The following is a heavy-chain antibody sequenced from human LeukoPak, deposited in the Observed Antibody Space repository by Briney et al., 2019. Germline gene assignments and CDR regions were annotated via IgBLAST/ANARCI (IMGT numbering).Heavy chain of an antibody. CDR3: ARDKGRITMIVVPLHY. V-gene: IGHV1-69*13. CDR2: IIPIFGTA. Sequence: ASVKVSCKASGYTFTAYYVHWVRQAPGQGLEWMGGIIPIFGTANYAQKFQGRVTITADESTSTAYMELSSLRSEDTAVYYCARDKGRITMIVVPLHYWGQGTLVTVSS. CDR1: GYTFTAYY. J-gene: IGHJ4*02. D-gene: IGHD3-22*01.